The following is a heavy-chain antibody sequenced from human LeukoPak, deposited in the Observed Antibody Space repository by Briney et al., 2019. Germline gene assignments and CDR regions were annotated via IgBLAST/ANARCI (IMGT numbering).Heavy chain of an antibody. CDR2: IFYTGSS. CDR3: ARAGAWQIDP. Sequence: SETLSLTCTVSGGSINSHYWTWIRQPPGKGLEWIGHIFYTGSSIYNPSLKSRVTISLDRSSKHFSLRLTSVSAADTAVYYCARAGAWQIDPWGQGTPVTVSS. CDR1: GGSINSHY. J-gene: IGHJ5*02. V-gene: IGHV4-59*11. D-gene: IGHD3-10*01.